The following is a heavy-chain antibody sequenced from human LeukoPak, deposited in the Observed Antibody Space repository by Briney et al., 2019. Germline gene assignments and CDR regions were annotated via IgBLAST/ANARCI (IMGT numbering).Heavy chain of an antibody. CDR3: ASGNDYGGNGGDFDY. CDR2: INPNSGGT. D-gene: IGHD4-23*01. V-gene: IGHV1-2*02. J-gene: IGHJ4*02. CDR1: GYTFTGYY. Sequence: ASVKVSCKASGYTFTGYYMHWVRQAPGQGLEWMGWINPNSGGTNYAQKLQGRVTMTTDTSTSTAYMELRSLRSDDTAVYYCASGNDYGGNGGDFDYWGQGTLVTVSS.